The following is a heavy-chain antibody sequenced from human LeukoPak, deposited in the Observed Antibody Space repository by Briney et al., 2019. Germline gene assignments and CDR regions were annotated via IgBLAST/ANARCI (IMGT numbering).Heavy chain of an antibody. J-gene: IGHJ5*02. CDR1: GFTFSSYA. Sequence: GGSLRLSCAASGFTFSSYAMHWVRQAPGKGLEWVAVISYDGSNKYYADSVKGRFTISRDNSKNTLYLQMNSLRAEDTAVYYCATGGWLQSERGFDPWGQGTLVTVSS. V-gene: IGHV3-30-3*01. CDR2: ISYDGSNK. CDR3: ATGGWLQSERGFDP. D-gene: IGHD5-12*01.